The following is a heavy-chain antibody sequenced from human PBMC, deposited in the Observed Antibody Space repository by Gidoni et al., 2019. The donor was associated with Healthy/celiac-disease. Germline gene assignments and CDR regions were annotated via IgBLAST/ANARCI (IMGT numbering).Heavy chain of an antibody. V-gene: IGHV3-21*01. Sequence: EVQLVESGGGLVKPGGSLRLSCAASGFTFSSYSMNWVRQAPGKGMEWVSSISSSSSYIYYADSVKGRFTISRDNAKNSLYRQMNSLRAEDTAVYYCARDMVATGALGYWGQGTLVTVSS. CDR2: ISSSSSYI. J-gene: IGHJ4*02. D-gene: IGHD5-12*01. CDR1: GFTFSSYS. CDR3: ARDMVATGALGY.